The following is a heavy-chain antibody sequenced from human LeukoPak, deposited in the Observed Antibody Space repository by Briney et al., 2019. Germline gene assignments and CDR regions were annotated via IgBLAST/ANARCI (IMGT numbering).Heavy chain of an antibody. Sequence: GGSLRLSCAASGFTFSNYAMSWVRQAPGMGLEWVSTINGAGRNTYYADSVKGRFTISRDNSKNTLFLQMNSLGAEDTAVYYCAKDLGRYRNNFFDYWGQGNLVTVSS. CDR3: AKDLGRYRNNFFDY. CDR1: GFTFSNYA. J-gene: IGHJ4*02. D-gene: IGHD1-26*01. V-gene: IGHV3-23*01. CDR2: INGAGRNT.